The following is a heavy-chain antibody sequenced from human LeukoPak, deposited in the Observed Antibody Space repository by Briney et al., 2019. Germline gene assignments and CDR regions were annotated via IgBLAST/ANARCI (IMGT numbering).Heavy chain of an antibody. D-gene: IGHD3-10*01. CDR1: GFTFSNYA. Sequence: GGSLRLSCAASGFTFSNYAMRWVRQAPGKGLEGVAVISYDGSNKYYADSVKGRFTISRDNSKNTLYLQMNSLRAEDTAVYDCANYGSGSIDINWFDPWGQGTLVTVSS. J-gene: IGHJ5*02. CDR2: ISYDGSNK. V-gene: IGHV3-30*18. CDR3: ANYGSGSIDINWFDP.